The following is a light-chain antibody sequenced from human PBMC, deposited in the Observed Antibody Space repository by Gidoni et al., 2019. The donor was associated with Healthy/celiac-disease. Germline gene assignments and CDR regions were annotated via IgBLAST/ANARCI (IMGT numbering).Light chain of an antibody. CDR1: QSVSSSY. Sequence: EIVLPQSPGTLSLSPGERATLSCRASQSVSSSYLAWYQQKPGQAPRLLIYGASSRATGIPDRFSGSGSGTDFTLNISRLEPEDFAVYYCQQYGSSPVTFGGGTKVEIK. V-gene: IGKV3-20*01. CDR2: GAS. J-gene: IGKJ4*01. CDR3: QQYGSSPVT.